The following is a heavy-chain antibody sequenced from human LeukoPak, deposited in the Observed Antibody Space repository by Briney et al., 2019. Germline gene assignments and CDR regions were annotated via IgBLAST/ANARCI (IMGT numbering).Heavy chain of an antibody. CDR3: ARGERSGSIVGATKLDY. Sequence: ASVKVSCKASGYTFTGYYTHWVRQAPGQGLEWMGWINPNSGGTNYAQKFQGWVTMTRDTSISTAYMELSRLRSDDTAVYYCARGERSGSIVGATKLDYWGQGTLVTVSS. V-gene: IGHV1-2*04. CDR2: INPNSGGT. CDR1: GYTFTGYY. J-gene: IGHJ4*02. D-gene: IGHD1-26*01.